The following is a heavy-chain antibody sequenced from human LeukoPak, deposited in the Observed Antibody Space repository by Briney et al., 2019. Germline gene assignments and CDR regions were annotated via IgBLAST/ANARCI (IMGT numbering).Heavy chain of an antibody. CDR3: ARAGGTYYGIAFYI. J-gene: IGHJ3*02. Sequence: GGSLRLSCAASGFTVISNYMNWVRQAPGKGLEWVSIIYSGGSTYYADSVKGRFTISRDNSKNTLYLQMNSLRAEDTAVYYCARAGGTYYGIAFYIWGQGTMVTVSS. V-gene: IGHV3-53*01. D-gene: IGHD1-26*01. CDR1: GFTVISNY. CDR2: IYSGGST.